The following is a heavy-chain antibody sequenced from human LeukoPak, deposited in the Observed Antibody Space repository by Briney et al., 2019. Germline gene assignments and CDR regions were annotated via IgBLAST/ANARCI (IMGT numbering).Heavy chain of an antibody. Sequence: SQTLSLTCAISGDSVSSNSGSWNWLRQSPSRGLEWLGRTFYRSKWSREYATSVRGRITINPDTSKNQFSLQLNSMTPDDSAIYYCATGSERTHATYYFDFWAQGTLVTVSS. CDR1: GDSVSSNSGS. D-gene: IGHD2-15*01. CDR3: ATGSERTHATYYFDF. CDR2: TFYRSKWSR. J-gene: IGHJ4*02. V-gene: IGHV6-1*01.